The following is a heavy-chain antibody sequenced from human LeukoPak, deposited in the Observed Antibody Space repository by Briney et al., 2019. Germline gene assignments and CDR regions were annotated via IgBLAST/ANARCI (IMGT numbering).Heavy chain of an antibody. D-gene: IGHD5-18*01. CDR1: GFTFSSYA. Sequence: PGGSLRLSCAASGFTFSSYAMSWVRQAPGKGLEWVSAISGSGGSTYYADSVKGRSTISRDNSKNTLYLQMNSLRAEDTAVYYCAKDLEDTAMAYPNYWGQGTLVTVSS. V-gene: IGHV3-23*01. J-gene: IGHJ4*02. CDR3: AKDLEDTAMAYPNY. CDR2: ISGSGGST.